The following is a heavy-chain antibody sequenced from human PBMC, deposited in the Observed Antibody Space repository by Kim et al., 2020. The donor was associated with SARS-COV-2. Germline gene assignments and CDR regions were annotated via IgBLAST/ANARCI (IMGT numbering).Heavy chain of an antibody. D-gene: IGHD3-10*01. J-gene: IGHJ4*02. V-gene: IGHV1-3*01. CDR1: GYTFTSYA. CDR2: INAGNGNT. CDR3: ARELILLWFGELSSNFDY. Sequence: ASVKVSCKASGYTFTSYAMHWVRQAPGQRLEWMGWINAGNGNTKYSQKFQGRVTITRDTSASTAYMELSSLRSEDTAVYYCARELILLWFGELSSNFDYWGQGTLVTVSS.